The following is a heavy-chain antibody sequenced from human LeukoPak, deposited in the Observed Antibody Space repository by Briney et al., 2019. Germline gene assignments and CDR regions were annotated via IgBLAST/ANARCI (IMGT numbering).Heavy chain of an antibody. D-gene: IGHD5-24*01. Sequence: GGSLRLSCAVSGFTFSSYWMSWVRQAPGKGLEWVAKINQDGSEKYYVDSVKGRFTISRDNAKNSLYLQMNSLRAEDTALYYCAREDGTIDYWGQGTLVTVSS. J-gene: IGHJ4*02. CDR1: GFTFSSYW. V-gene: IGHV3-7*05. CDR3: AREDGTIDY. CDR2: INQDGSEK.